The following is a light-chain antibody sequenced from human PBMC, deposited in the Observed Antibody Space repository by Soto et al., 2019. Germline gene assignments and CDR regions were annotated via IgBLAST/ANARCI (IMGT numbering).Light chain of an antibody. CDR2: AXS. V-gene: IGKV1-39*01. CDR3: QQSYSTTRT. J-gene: IGKJ1*01. Sequence: DVQMTQSPSSLVASLGDRVTLPXRPSQSISLYVNWYQQQPGXVPKXXXYAXSSLQSGGPSRLSGSGSGTDFTRTISSLQPEDFATYYCQQSYSTTRTFGQGTKVDIK. CDR1: QSISLY.